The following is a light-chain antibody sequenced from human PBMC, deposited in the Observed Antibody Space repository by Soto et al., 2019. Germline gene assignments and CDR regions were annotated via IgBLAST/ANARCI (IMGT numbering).Light chain of an antibody. V-gene: IGKV3-11*01. CDR1: ESVTNY. Sequence: EIVLTQSPATLSLSPGERGTLSCRASESVTNYLAWYQQKPGQAPRLLVYDVSNRATGIPARFSGGGSGTDFTLTISSLEPEDFAVYYCQQRGDWPPITFGQGTRLEIK. CDR2: DVS. CDR3: QQRGDWPPIT. J-gene: IGKJ5*01.